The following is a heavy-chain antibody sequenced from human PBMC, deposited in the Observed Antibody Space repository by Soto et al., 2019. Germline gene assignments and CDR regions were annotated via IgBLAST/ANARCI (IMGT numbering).Heavy chain of an antibody. D-gene: IGHD3-3*01. CDR1: GGSVSSGSYY. CDR2: IYYSGST. Sequence: SETLSLTCTVSGGSVSSGSYYWSWIRQPPGKGLKWIGYIYYSGSTNYNPSLKSRVTISVDASKNQFSLKLSSVTAADTAVYYCARGGRFLEWLSPFDYYYYGMDVWGQGTTVTVSS. J-gene: IGHJ6*02. V-gene: IGHV4-61*01. CDR3: ARGGRFLEWLSPFDYYYYGMDV.